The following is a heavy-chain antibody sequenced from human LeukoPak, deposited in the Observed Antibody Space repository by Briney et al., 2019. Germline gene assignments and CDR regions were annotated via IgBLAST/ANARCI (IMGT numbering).Heavy chain of an antibody. CDR2: IYYSGST. D-gene: IGHD3-22*01. V-gene: IGHV4-39*01. CDR1: GGSISSSSYY. Sequence: SETLSLTCTVSGGSISSSSYYWGWIRQPPGKGLEWTGSIYYSGSTYYNPSLKSRVTISVDTSKNQFSLKLSSVTAADTAVYYCARLQVSYYDSSGYYSFDYWGQGTLVTVSS. J-gene: IGHJ4*02. CDR3: ARLQVSYYDSSGYYSFDY.